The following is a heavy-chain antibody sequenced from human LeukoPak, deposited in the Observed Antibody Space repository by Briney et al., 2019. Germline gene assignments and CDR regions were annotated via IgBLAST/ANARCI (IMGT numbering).Heavy chain of an antibody. CDR3: ARVPRGERAPLPIAVAGFDY. CDR2: IYTSGST. J-gene: IGHJ4*02. CDR1: GGSISSGSYY. D-gene: IGHD6-19*01. Sequence: SQTLSLTCTVSGGSISSGSYYWSWIRQPAGKGLEWIGRIYTSGSTNYNPSLKSRVTISVDTSKNQFSLKLSSVTAADTAVYYCARVPRGERAPLPIAVAGFDYWGQGTLVTVSS. V-gene: IGHV4-61*02.